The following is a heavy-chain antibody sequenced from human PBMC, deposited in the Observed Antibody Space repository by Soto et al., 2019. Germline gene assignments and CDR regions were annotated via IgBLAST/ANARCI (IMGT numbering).Heavy chain of an antibody. CDR1: GYTFISYV. CDR2: INAGNGNT. V-gene: IGHV1-3*01. Sequence: GASVKVSCKASGYTFISYVMHWVRQAPGQRLEWMGWINAGNGNTKYSQKFQGRVTITRDTSASTAYMELGSLRSEDTAVYYCARYSSGSLGFDYWGQGTLVTVSS. J-gene: IGHJ4*02. CDR3: ARYSSGSLGFDY. D-gene: IGHD6-19*01.